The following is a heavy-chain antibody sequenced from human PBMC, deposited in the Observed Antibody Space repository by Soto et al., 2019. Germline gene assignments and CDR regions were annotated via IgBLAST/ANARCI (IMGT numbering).Heavy chain of an antibody. CDR3: ATPYYFNH. CDR1: GFMFSAYT. V-gene: IGHV3-21*06. D-gene: IGHD3-16*01. Sequence: SLRLSCAASGFMFSAYTMNWVRQAPGKGLEWLSSISDDSSYIDYADSLRGRFTVSRDNARNSLYLQIDSLGVEDTAVYYCATPYYFNHWGPGTLVTVFS. CDR2: ISDDSSYI. J-gene: IGHJ1*01.